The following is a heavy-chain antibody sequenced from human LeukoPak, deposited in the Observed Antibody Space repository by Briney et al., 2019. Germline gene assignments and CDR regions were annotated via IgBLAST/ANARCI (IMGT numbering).Heavy chain of an antibody. D-gene: IGHD3-3*01. CDR2: ISWNSGSI. CDR3: AKDKFGVVIYYFDY. V-gene: IGHV3-9*01. CDR1: GFTFDDYA. Sequence: AGGSLRLSCAASGFTFDDYAMHWVRQAPGKGLEWVSGISWNSGSIGYADSVKGRFTISRDNAKNSLYLQMNSLRAEDTALYYCAKDKFGVVIYYFDYWGQGTLVTVSS. J-gene: IGHJ4*02.